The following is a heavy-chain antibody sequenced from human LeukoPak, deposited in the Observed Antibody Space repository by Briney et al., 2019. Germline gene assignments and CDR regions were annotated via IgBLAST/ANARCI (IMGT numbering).Heavy chain of an antibody. CDR1: GGTFSSYA. Sequence: ASVKVSCKASGGTFSSYAISWVRQAPGQGLEWMGRIIPIFGTVNYAQKFQGRVTITTDESTSTAYMELSSLRSGDTAVYYCARGLYSSSWYSDAFDIWGQGTMVTVSS. CDR3: ARGLYSSSWYSDAFDI. V-gene: IGHV1-69*05. CDR2: IIPIFGTV. D-gene: IGHD6-13*01. J-gene: IGHJ3*02.